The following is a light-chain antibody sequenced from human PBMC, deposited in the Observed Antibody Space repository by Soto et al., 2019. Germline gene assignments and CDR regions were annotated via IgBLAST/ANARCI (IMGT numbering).Light chain of an antibody. CDR3: QQYDSYSLT. J-gene: IGKJ4*01. V-gene: IGKV1-5*01. Sequence: DIQMTQSPSSLSASVGDSVTITCRASQSIRSYLNWYQQKPGKAPKLLIYDASSLESGVPSRFSGSVSGTEFTLTISSLQPDDLASYYCQQYDSYSLTFGGGTKVDIK. CDR1: QSIRSY. CDR2: DAS.